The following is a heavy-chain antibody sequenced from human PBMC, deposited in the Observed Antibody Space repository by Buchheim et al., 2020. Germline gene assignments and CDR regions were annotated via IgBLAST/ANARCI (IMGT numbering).Heavy chain of an antibody. CDR1: GGSISSYY. Sequence: QVQLQESGPGLVKPSETLSLTCTVSGGSISSYYWSWIRQPPGKGLEWIGYIYYSGSTNYNPSLKSRVTISVDTSKNQFSLKLSSVTAADTAVYYCARRNTNEQRLVYYYYGMDVWSRGTT. V-gene: IGHV4-59*01. CDR3: ARRNTNEQRLVYYYYGMDV. J-gene: IGHJ6*02. D-gene: IGHD6-25*01. CDR2: IYYSGST.